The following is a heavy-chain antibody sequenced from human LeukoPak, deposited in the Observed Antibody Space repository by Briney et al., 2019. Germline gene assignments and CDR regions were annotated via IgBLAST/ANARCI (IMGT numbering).Heavy chain of an antibody. J-gene: IGHJ4*02. CDR1: GYSFTSYW. CDR3: ARREASANFDY. Sequence: GESLKISCKGSGYSFTSYWIGWVRQMPGKGLEWMGIIYPGDSDTRYSPSFQGQVSISADTSNNTVYLQWTSLKASDTAIYYCARREASANFDYWGQGTLVTVSS. CDR2: IYPGDSDT. D-gene: IGHD2-15*01. V-gene: IGHV5-51*01.